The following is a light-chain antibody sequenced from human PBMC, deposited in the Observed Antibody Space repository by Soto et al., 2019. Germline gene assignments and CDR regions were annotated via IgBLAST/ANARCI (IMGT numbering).Light chain of an antibody. CDR3: QQRSNWPIT. CDR2: VAS. V-gene: IGKV3-15*01. CDR1: QSIGNN. Sequence: EIVMTQSPATLSVSPGERATLSCRASQSIGNNLAWYQHKPGQTPRLLIDVASTRATGIPARFSGSGSGTDFTLTISSLQSEDFAVYYCQQRSNWPITFGKGTRLEI. J-gene: IGKJ5*01.